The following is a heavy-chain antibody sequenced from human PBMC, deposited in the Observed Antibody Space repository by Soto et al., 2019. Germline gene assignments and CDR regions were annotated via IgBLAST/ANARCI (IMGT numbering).Heavy chain of an antibody. CDR1: GFTFSDYF. Sequence: GGSLRLSCEASGFTFSDYFINWMRQAPGKGLEWVSCISTSGNTAYYSDSVKGRFTISRDNAKRSLYLQMNSLRPEDTAVYYCARDSTLTTVTNYLDYWGQGALVTVSS. CDR3: ARDSTLTTVTNYLDY. V-gene: IGHV3-11*01. D-gene: IGHD4-17*01. J-gene: IGHJ4*02. CDR2: ISTSGNTA.